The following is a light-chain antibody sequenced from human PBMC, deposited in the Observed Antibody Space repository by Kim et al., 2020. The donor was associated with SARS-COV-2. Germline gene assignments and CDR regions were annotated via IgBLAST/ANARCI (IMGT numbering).Light chain of an antibody. CDR1: QSVSSN. J-gene: IGKJ1*01. CDR3: QQYNNWPTLT. CDR2: GAS. V-gene: IGKV3-15*01. Sequence: EIVMTQSPATLSVSPGARATLSCRASQSVSSNLAWYQQKPGQAPRLLLYGASSRATGIPARFSGSGSGTEFTLTISSLQSEDFAVYYCQQYNNWPTLTFGQGTKVEIK.